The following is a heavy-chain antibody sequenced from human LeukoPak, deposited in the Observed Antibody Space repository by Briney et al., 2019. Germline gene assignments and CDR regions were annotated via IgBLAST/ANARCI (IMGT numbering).Heavy chain of an antibody. CDR1: GGSISSYY. CDR2: ISGSGGST. J-gene: IGHJ4*02. Sequence: ETLSLTCTVSGGSISSYYWSWVRQAPGKGLEWVSSISGSGGSTYYADSVKGRFTISSDNSKNTLYLQMNSLRAEDTAVYYCAKGDDFWSASDYWGQGTLVIVSS. CDR3: AKGDDFWSASDY. D-gene: IGHD3-3*01. V-gene: IGHV3-23*01.